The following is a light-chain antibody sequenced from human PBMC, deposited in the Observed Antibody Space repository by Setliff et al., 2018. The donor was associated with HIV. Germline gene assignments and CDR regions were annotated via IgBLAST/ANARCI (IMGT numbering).Light chain of an antibody. CDR2: TNS. J-gene: IGLJ1*01. CDR1: NSNIGTTP. Sequence: QSVLTQSPSVSGTPGQRVTISCSGSNSNIGTTPVNWYQRLPGAAPKLLIYTNSHRPSGVPDRFSGPKSGTSASLAISGLQSEDEAEYYCASLDDSRNVDAFGSGTKVTVL. CDR3: ASLDDSRNVDA. V-gene: IGLV1-44*01.